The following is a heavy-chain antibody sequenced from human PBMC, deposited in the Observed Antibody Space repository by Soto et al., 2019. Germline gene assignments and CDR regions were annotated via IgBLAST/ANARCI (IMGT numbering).Heavy chain of an antibody. V-gene: IGHV4-31*03. CDR1: IGSISTGGYY. CDR2: IYYSGST. CDR3: ARGGPRYYFDY. J-gene: IGHJ4*02. Sequence: QVQLQESGPGLMKPSQTLSLTCSVSIGSISTGGYYWSWIRQHPGKGLEWIGYIYYSGSTYYNPSLKSRITRSLDTSKSQFSLRLTSMTAADTAVYYCARGGPRYYFDYWGQGSLVTVSS.